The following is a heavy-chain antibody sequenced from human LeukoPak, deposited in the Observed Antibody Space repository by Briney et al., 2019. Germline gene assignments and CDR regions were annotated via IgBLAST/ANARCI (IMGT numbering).Heavy chain of an antibody. CDR1: GGSFSGYY. D-gene: IGHD6-19*01. CDR3: ASRNYGIAVAGTVAI. J-gene: IGHJ3*02. Sequence: SEALSLTCAVYGGSFSGYYWSWVRQPPGKGLEWIGEINHSGGTNYNPSLKSRLTISVDTSKNHFSLKLSSVTAADTAVYHCASRNYGIAVAGTVAIWGQGTMVTVSS. CDR2: INHSGGT. V-gene: IGHV4-34*01.